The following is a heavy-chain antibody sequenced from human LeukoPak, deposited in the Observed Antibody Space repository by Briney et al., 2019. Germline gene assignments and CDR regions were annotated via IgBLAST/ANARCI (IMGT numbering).Heavy chain of an antibody. V-gene: IGHV3-74*01. CDR3: ARDHGMDV. CDR2: INTDGSVT. J-gene: IGHJ6*02. Sequence: GGSLRLSCAASGLTFSSYWIHWVRQAPGKGLVCVSRINTDGSVTSYADSVKGRFTISRDNAKNTLFLQMNSLRAEDTAVYYCARDHGMDVWGQGTTVTVSS. CDR1: GLTFSSYW.